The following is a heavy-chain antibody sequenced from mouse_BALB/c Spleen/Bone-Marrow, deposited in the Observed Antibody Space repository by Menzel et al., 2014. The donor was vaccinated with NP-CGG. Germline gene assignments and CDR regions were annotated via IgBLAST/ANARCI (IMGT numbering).Heavy chain of an antibody. CDR3: ARSGGGYDGFAY. J-gene: IGHJ3*01. D-gene: IGHD2-2*01. CDR2: IYPYNGGT. CDR1: GYTFTDYN. V-gene: IGHV1S29*02. Sequence: EVQLQQSGPELVKPGASVKISCKASGYTFTDYNMHWVKQSHGKSLEWIGYIYPYNGGTGYNQKFKSKATLTVDNSSSTAYMELRSLTSEDSAVYYCARSGGGYDGFAYWGQGTLVTVSA.